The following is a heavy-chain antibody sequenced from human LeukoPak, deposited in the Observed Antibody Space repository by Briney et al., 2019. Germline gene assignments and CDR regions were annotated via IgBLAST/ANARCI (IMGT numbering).Heavy chain of an antibody. Sequence: GASVKVSCKASGYTFTSYGIRWVRPAPGQGLAWMGWISAYNGNTNYAQKLQGRVTMTTDTSTSTAYMELRSLRSDDTAVYYCARDRSTKAAASVGFWGQGTLVTVSS. V-gene: IGHV1-18*01. CDR3: ARDRSTKAAASVGF. CDR2: ISAYNGNT. CDR1: GYTFTSYG. J-gene: IGHJ4*02. D-gene: IGHD5/OR15-5a*01.